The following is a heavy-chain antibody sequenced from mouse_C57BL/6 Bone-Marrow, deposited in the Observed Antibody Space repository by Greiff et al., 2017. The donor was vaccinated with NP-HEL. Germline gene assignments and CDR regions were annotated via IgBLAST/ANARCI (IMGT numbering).Heavy chain of an antibody. Sequence: VQLKESGPGLVKPGASVKISCTASGFSFTGYYMNWVRQSPEKGLEWIGVINPGTGGTTYYQKFKAKATMTVDKSSSTAYMQLRSLTSEDSAVYYCAREGGNLLAYWGQGTPVTVSA. CDR2: INPGTGGT. J-gene: IGHJ3*01. D-gene: IGHD2-1*01. V-gene: IGHV1-42*01. CDR3: AREGGNLLAY. CDR1: GFSFTGYY.